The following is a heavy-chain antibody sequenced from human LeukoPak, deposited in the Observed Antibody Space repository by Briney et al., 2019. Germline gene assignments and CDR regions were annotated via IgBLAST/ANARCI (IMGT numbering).Heavy chain of an antibody. Sequence: SETLSLTCTVSGASISRHYWSWIRQPPGKGLEWIGYVYHDGTTNYNPSLNSRVAISIDTSRNQLSLKLSSMTAADTAVYYCARGSTRADDYWGQGILVTVSS. CDR1: GASISRHY. CDR3: ARGSTRADDY. CDR2: VYHDGTT. V-gene: IGHV4-59*11. D-gene: IGHD2/OR15-2a*01. J-gene: IGHJ4*02.